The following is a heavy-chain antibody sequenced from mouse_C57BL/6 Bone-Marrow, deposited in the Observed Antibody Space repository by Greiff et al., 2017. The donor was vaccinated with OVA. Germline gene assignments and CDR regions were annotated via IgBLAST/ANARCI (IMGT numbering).Heavy chain of an antibody. CDR3: ARDWSIFAY. J-gene: IGHJ3*01. V-gene: IGHV5-4*01. CDR1: GFTFSSYA. CDR2: ISDGGSYT. D-gene: IGHD2-10*02. Sequence: EVQLVESGGGLVKPGGCLKLSCAASGFTFSSYAMSWVRQTPEKRLEWVATISDGGSYTYYPDNVKGRFTISRDNAKNNLYLQMSHLKSEDTAMYYCARDWSIFAYWGQGTLVTVSA.